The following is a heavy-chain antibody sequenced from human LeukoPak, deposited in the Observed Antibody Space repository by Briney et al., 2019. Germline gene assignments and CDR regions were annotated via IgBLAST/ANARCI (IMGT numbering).Heavy chain of an antibody. J-gene: IGHJ4*02. CDR3: ARGPYYYDISGSPRGDY. Sequence: PGRSLRPSCAASGFTFNSYGMHWVRQAPGKGLEWVALIWYDGTNKYYADSVKGRFTISRDSSKNTLYLQMNNLRAEDTAVYYCARGPYYYDISGSPRGDYWGQGTLVTVSS. D-gene: IGHD3-22*01. V-gene: IGHV3-33*01. CDR1: GFTFNSYG. CDR2: IWYDGTNK.